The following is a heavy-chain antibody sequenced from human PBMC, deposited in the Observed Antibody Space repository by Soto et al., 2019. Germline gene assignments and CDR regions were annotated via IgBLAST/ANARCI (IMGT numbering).Heavy chain of an antibody. D-gene: IGHD2-2*01. CDR1: GGTFSSYA. V-gene: IGHV1-69*13. J-gene: IGHJ5*02. Sequence: SVKVSCKXSGGTFSSYAISWVRQAPGQGLEWMGGIIPIFGTANYAQKFQGRVTITADESTSTAYMELSSLRSEDTAVYYCARKAHCSSTSCPLVNCYDPWGQGTLVTVSS. CDR2: IIPIFGTA. CDR3: ARKAHCSSTSCPLVNCYDP.